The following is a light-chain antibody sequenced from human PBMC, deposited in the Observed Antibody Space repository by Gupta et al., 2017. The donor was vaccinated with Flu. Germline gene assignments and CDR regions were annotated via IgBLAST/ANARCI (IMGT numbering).Light chain of an antibody. Sequence: EIVMTQSPATLSVSPGESATLSCRASQSIGTNLAWYQQKPGQAPRLLIYGASTRVTGIPARFRGRGCGIEFSLTISGRQSEDFAVYDCQQDRHWLMYSFGQGTKLEIK. J-gene: IGKJ2*03. V-gene: IGKV3D-15*01. CDR3: QQDRHWLMYS. CDR2: GAS. CDR1: QSIGTN.